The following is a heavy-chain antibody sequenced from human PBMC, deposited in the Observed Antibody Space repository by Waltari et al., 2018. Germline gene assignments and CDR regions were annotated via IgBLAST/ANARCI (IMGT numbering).Heavy chain of an antibody. CDR1: GFTFSSYA. J-gene: IGHJ6*02. CDR2: ISGSGGST. V-gene: IGHV3-23*01. D-gene: IGHD5-18*01. Sequence: EVQLLESGGGLVQPGGSLRLSCAASGFTFSSYAMSWVRQAPGKGLEWVSAISGSGGSTYYADSVKGRFTISRDNSKNTLYLQMNSLRAEDTAVYYCAKEIVDTAILYYYYYGMDVWGQGTTVTVSS. CDR3: AKEIVDTAILYYYYYGMDV.